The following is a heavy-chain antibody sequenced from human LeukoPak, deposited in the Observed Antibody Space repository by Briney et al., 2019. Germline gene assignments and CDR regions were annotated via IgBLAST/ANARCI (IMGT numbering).Heavy chain of an antibody. CDR3: ARGDYDFWSGYFPYYYYGMDV. V-gene: IGHV1-46*01. Sequence: ASVKVSCKASGYTFTSYYMHWVRQAPGQGLEWMGIINPSGGSTSYAQKFQGRVTMTRDTSTSTVYMELSSLRSEDTAVYYCARGDYDFWSGYFPYYYYGMDVWGQGTTVTVSS. D-gene: IGHD3-3*01. J-gene: IGHJ6*02. CDR1: GYTFTSYY. CDR2: INPSGGST.